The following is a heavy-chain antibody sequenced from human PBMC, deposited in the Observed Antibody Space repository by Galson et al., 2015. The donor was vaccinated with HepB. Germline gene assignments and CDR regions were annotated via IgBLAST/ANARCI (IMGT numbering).Heavy chain of an antibody. J-gene: IGHJ6*02. CDR1: GGSISSGGYY. CDR2: IYYSGST. CDR3: AKNDPYYYGMDV. Sequence: TLSLTCTVSGGSISSGGYYWSWIRRHPGKGLEWIGYIYYSGSTYYNPSLKSRVTISVDTSKNQFSLKLSSVTAADTAVYYCAKNDPYYYGMDVWGQGTTVTVSS. V-gene: IGHV4-31*03. D-gene: IGHD1-1*01.